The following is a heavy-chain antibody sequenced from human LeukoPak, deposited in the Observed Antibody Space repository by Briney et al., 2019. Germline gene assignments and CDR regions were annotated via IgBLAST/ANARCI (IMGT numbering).Heavy chain of an antibody. J-gene: IGHJ3*02. Sequence: SETLSLTCTVSGGSISSGGYYWSWIRQHPGKGLEWIGYIYYSGSTYYNPSLKSRVTISVDTSKNQFSLKLSSVTAADTAVYFCARNGIGTTYDAFGIWGQGTMVTVSS. D-gene: IGHD1-1*01. CDR3: ARNGIGTTYDAFGI. CDR1: GGSISSGGYY. V-gene: IGHV4-31*03. CDR2: IYYSGST.